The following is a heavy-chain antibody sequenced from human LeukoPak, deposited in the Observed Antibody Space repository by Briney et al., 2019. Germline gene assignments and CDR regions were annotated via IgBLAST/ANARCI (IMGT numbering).Heavy chain of an antibody. Sequence: GASMKVSCKASGYTFINYYLHWVRQAPGQGLEWMGIINPSSGGTSYAQKFQGRVTMTRAASTSTVYMELSSLRPEDTAVYYCARDPSYCGGDCYAFDIWGQGTMVTVSS. D-gene: IGHD2-21*02. V-gene: IGHV1-46*01. CDR1: GYTFINYY. CDR2: INPSSGGT. CDR3: ARDPSYCGGDCYAFDI. J-gene: IGHJ3*02.